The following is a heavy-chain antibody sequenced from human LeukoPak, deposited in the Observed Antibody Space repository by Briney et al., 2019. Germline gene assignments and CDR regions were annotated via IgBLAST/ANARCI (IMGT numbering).Heavy chain of an antibody. V-gene: IGHV4-59*01. CDR3: ARARAIFGVVIIPPYMDV. CDR2: IYYSGST. D-gene: IGHD3-3*01. J-gene: IGHJ6*03. CDR1: TGFISSYY. Sequence: PSESLSLTSSVYTGFISSYYWSWIRQPPGKGLEWIGYIYYSGSTNYNPSLKSRVTISVDTSKNQFSLKLSSVTAADTAVYYCARARAIFGVVIIPPYMDVWGKGTTVTVSS.